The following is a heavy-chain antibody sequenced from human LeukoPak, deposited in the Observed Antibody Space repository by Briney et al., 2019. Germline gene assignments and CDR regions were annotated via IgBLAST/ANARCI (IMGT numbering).Heavy chain of an antibody. V-gene: IGHV3-30-3*01. CDR2: ISYDGSNK. Sequence: PGGSLRLSCAASGLTFSSYAMHWVRQAPGKGLEWVAVISYDGSNKYYADSVKGRFTISRDNSKNTLYLQMNSLRAEDTAVYYCARGNYYYDSSGYYYGEYFQHWGQGTLVTVSS. J-gene: IGHJ1*01. CDR3: ARGNYYYDSSGYYYGEYFQH. D-gene: IGHD3-22*01. CDR1: GLTFSSYA.